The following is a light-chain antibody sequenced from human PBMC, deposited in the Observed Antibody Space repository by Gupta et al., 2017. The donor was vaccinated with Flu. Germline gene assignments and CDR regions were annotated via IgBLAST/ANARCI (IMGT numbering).Light chain of an antibody. V-gene: IGKV1-27*01. CDR2: AAS. J-gene: IGKJ1*01. Sequence: PSSRSASVGDRVTITFRASQGISNYLAWYQQKPGKVPKLLIYAASTLQSGVPSRFSGSASGTDFTLTIGSLQPEDVATYYCQKYNSAPWTFGQGTKVDIK. CDR1: QGISNY. CDR3: QKYNSAPWT.